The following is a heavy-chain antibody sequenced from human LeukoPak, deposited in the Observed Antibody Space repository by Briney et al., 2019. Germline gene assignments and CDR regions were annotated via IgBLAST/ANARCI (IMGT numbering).Heavy chain of an antibody. Sequence: ASVKVSCKASGYTFTGYYIYWVRQAPGQGLEWMGWINPNTGGTKYAEKFQGRVTITRNTSISTAYMELSSLRSEDTAVYYCARVGGGSYYNYWGQGTLVTVSS. J-gene: IGHJ4*02. CDR3: ARVGGGSYYNY. V-gene: IGHV1-2*02. CDR2: INPNTGGT. D-gene: IGHD1-26*01. CDR1: GYTFTGYY.